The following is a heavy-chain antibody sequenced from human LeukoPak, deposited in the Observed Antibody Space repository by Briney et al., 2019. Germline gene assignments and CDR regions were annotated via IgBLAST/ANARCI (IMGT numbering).Heavy chain of an antibody. CDR3: ARESPNLWFGNPDAFDI. CDR1: GGSISSYY. D-gene: IGHD3-10*01. CDR2: IYYSGST. J-gene: IGHJ3*02. Sequence: SETLSLTCTVSGGSISSYYWSWIRQPPGKGLEWIGYIYYSGSTNYNPSLKSRVTISVDTSKNQFSLKLSSVTAADTAVYCCARESPNLWFGNPDAFDIWGQGTMVTVSS. V-gene: IGHV4-59*01.